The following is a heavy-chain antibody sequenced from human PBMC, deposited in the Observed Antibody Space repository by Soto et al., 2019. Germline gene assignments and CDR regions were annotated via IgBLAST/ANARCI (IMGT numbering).Heavy chain of an antibody. CDR3: VRGIVVGVAATKPDFDY. D-gene: IGHD2-15*01. CDR1: GFTFSTYS. J-gene: IGHJ4*02. Sequence: GGSLRLSCAASGFTFSTYSMNWLRQAPGQGLEWISSISSGSDATFYTDSVEGRFTISRDNAQNSLYLQMNSLRVEDSAVYFCVRGIVVGVAATKPDFDYWGQGALVTVSS. V-gene: IGHV3-21*01. CDR2: ISSGSDAT.